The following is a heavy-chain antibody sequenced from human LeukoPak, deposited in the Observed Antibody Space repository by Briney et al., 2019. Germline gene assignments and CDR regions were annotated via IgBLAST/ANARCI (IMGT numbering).Heavy chain of an antibody. CDR2: IYYSGST. J-gene: IGHJ4*02. D-gene: IGHD6-13*01. CDR1: GGSISSYY. V-gene: IGHV4-59*01. Sequence: SETLSLTCTVSGGSISSYYWSWIRQPPGKGLEWIGYIYYSGSTTYNPSLKSRVTISEDTSKNQFSLKLSSVTAADTAVYYCARHSSSWYVDFWGQGTLVTVSS. CDR3: ARHSSSWYVDF.